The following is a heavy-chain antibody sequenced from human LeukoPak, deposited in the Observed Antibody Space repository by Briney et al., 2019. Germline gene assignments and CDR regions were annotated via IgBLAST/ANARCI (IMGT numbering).Heavy chain of an antibody. CDR2: ISSSSSTI. J-gene: IGHJ4*02. Sequence: GGSLRLSCAASGFTFSSYSMNWVRQAPGKGLEWVSYISSSSSTIYYADSVKGRFTISRDNAKNSLYLQMNSLRAEDTAVYYCARSLGSTSRDYWGQGTLVTVSS. CDR1: GFTFSSYS. D-gene: IGHD2-2*01. V-gene: IGHV3-48*01. CDR3: ARSLGSTSRDY.